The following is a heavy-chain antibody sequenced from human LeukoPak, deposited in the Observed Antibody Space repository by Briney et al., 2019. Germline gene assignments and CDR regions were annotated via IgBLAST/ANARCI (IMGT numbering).Heavy chain of an antibody. CDR1: GFTFSRYW. CDR2: IKQDGTDK. D-gene: IGHD1-26*01. Sequence: PGGSLRLSCAASGFTFSRYWMASVRHAPGKGLEWVANIKQDGTDKYYVDSVTGRFTISRDNTKNALFLQLGSIRGNHTAVYYCARASMGGRDYHLDSWGQGTLVTVSS. J-gene: IGHJ4*02. CDR3: ARASMGGRDYHLDS. V-gene: IGHV3-7*01.